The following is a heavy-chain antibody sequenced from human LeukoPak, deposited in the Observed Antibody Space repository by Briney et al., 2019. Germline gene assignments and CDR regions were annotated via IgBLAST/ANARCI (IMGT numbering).Heavy chain of an antibody. D-gene: IGHD6-19*01. Sequence: ASVKVSCKASGYTFTSYDINWVRQATGQGLEWMGWMNPNSGNAGYAQKFQGRVTMTRNTSISTAYMELSSLRSEDTAVYYCAIRWLGPVGFDYWGQGTLVTVSS. CDR1: GYTFTSYD. CDR3: AIRWLGPVGFDY. V-gene: IGHV1-8*01. CDR2: MNPNSGNA. J-gene: IGHJ4*02.